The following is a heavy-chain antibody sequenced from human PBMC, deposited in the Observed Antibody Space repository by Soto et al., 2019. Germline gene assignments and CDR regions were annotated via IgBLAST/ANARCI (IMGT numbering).Heavy chain of an antibody. D-gene: IGHD2-15*01. CDR2: ISYDGSNK. CDR1: GFTFSSYG. V-gene: IGHV3-30*18. J-gene: IGHJ6*03. CDR3: AKDGRSRCSGGSCYSFYYYYYMDV. Sequence: GGSLRLSCAASGFTFSSYGMHWVRQAPGKGLEWVAVISYDGSNKYYADSVKGRFTISRDNSKNTLYLQMNSLRAEDTAVYYWAKDGRSRCSGGSCYSFYYYYYMDVWGKGTTVTVSS.